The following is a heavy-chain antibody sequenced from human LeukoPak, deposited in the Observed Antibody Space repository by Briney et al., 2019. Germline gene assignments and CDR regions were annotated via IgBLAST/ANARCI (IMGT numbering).Heavy chain of an antibody. CDR2: IKQDGSEK. CDR1: VFTFSSYW. D-gene: IGHD3-3*01. Sequence: PGGSLRLSCAACVFTFSSYWMSWVRQAPGKGLEWVANIKQDGSEKYYVDSVKGRFTISRDNAKNSLYLQMNSLRAEDTAVYYCARVTKQDAFDIWGQGTMVTVSS. CDR3: ARVTKQDAFDI. V-gene: IGHV3-7*01. J-gene: IGHJ3*02.